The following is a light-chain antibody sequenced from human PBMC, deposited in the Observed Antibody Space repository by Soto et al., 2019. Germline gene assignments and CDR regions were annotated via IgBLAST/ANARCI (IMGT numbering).Light chain of an antibody. CDR3: SSYTSSSPYV. CDR2: DVS. Sequence: QSVLTQPASVSGSPGQSITISCTGTSSDVGGYHYVSWYQQHPGKAPKLMIYDVSNRPSGVSNRFSGSKSGNTASLTISGLQAEDEADYYCSSYTSSSPYVFGTGTTLTVL. V-gene: IGLV2-14*01. CDR1: SSDVGGYHY. J-gene: IGLJ1*01.